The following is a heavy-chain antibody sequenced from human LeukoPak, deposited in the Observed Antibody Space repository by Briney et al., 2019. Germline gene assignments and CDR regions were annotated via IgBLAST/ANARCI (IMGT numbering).Heavy chain of an antibody. D-gene: IGHD1-14*01. J-gene: IGHJ4*02. CDR2: VGPTGSDR. CDR1: GLTFSTSG. Sequence: GGSLRLSCTASGLTFSTSGFNWVRQAPGKGLEWVASVGPTGSDRYHADSIKGRFTISRDNANNFLYLQMNSLRAEDTAVYYCATETNGRHYGYWGQGTLLTVSS. CDR3: ATETNGRHYGY. V-gene: IGHV3-21*06.